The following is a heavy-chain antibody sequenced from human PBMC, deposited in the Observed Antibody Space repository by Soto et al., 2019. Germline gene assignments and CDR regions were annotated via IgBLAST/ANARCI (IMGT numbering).Heavy chain of an antibody. Sequence: QVQLQESGPGLVKPSQTLSLTCTVSGGSISSGGYYWSWIRQHPGKGLEWIGYIYYSGSTYYNPSLEVRVPISVDTSKNQVSLRLSSVTAADTAVYYCARSYGGTFDYWGQGTLVTVCS. CDR3: ARSYGGTFDY. J-gene: IGHJ4*02. V-gene: IGHV4-31*03. CDR1: GGSISSGGYY. D-gene: IGHD4-17*01. CDR2: IYYSGST.